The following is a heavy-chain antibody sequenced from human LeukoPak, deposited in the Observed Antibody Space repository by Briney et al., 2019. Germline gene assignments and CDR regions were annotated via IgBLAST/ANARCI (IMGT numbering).Heavy chain of an antibody. D-gene: IGHD2-2*02. Sequence: SAPTLVNPTSTLTLTCTFPGFSLSTRGAGVGWIRQPPGNALEWLALISSNDDQRYSPSLTSRLNFTQNTSKVQVVLTKTHMEPVDTATYYWAHSDAYCSSTSCYRGTNDYYYYGMDVWGQGTTVTVSS. V-gene: IGHV2-5*01. J-gene: IGHJ6*02. CDR3: AHSDAYCSSTSCYRGTNDYYYYGMDV. CDR2: ISSNDDQ. CDR1: GFSLSTRGAG.